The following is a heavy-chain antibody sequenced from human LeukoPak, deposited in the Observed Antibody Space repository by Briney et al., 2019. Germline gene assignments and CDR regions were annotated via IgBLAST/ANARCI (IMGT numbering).Heavy chain of an antibody. Sequence: PGGSLRLSCAASGFTFRLYDLSWVRQTPGKGLEWVAAISASGDKTYYADSVKGRFTISRDNSRATLYLQMNSLRAEDTAVYYCAELGITMIGGVWGKGTTVTISS. CDR2: ISASGDKT. CDR3: AELGITMIGGV. V-gene: IGHV3-23*01. CDR1: GFTFRLYD. J-gene: IGHJ6*04. D-gene: IGHD3-10*02.